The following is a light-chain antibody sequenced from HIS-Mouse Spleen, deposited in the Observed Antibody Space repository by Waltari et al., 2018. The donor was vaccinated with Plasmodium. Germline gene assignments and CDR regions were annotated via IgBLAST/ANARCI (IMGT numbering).Light chain of an antibody. Sequence: SYELTQPPSVSVSPAQTARLPCYGAALPKKYACWSQQNSGQAPVLVIYEDSKRPSGIPERFSGSSSGTMATLTISGAQVEDEADYYCYSTDSSGNHRVFGGGTKLTVL. V-gene: IGLV3-10*01. CDR3: YSTDSSGNHRV. CDR1: ALPKKY. CDR2: EDS. J-gene: IGLJ3*02.